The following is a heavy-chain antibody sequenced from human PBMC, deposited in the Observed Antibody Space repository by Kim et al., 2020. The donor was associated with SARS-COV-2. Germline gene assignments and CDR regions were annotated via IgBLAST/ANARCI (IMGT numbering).Heavy chain of an antibody. V-gene: IGHV3-15*01. CDR3: TTEWAYCGGDCYSPFDY. Sequence: PRKGSFHISRDDSKNTLYLQMNSLKTEDTAVYYCTTEWAYCGGDCYSPFDYWGQGTLVTVSS. J-gene: IGHJ4*02. D-gene: IGHD2-21*02.